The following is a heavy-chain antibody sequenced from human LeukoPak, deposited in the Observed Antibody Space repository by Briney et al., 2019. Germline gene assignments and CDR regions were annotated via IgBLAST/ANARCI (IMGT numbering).Heavy chain of an antibody. V-gene: IGHV4-59*12. D-gene: IGHD3-10*01. CDR3: AAVPESYYTMYYFNY. Sequence: SETLSLTCTVSRGSISGYSWSWIRQSPGGGLEWIGYIYYSGDTAYNPSLRSRVTLSVDTSKNQFSLKLTSVTAADTAVYYCAAVPESYYTMYYFNYWGQGTLVTVSS. CDR2: IYYSGDT. CDR1: RGSISGYS. J-gene: IGHJ4*02.